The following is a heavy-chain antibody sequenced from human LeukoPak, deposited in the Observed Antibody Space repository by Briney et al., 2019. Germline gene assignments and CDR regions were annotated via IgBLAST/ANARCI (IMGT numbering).Heavy chain of an antibody. Sequence: SQTLSLTCTVSGGSISSGGYYWSWIRQPPGKGLEWIGEINHSGSTNYNPSLKSRVTISVDTSKNQFSLKLSSVTAADTAVYYCARAPSIVASPYFDYWGQGTLVTVSS. D-gene: IGHD5-12*01. CDR1: GGSISSGGYY. CDR2: INHSGST. CDR3: ARAPSIVASPYFDY. J-gene: IGHJ4*02. V-gene: IGHV4-30-2*01.